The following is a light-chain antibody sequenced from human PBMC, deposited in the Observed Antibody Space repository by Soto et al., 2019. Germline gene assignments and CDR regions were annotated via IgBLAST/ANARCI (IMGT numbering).Light chain of an antibody. V-gene: IGLV2-14*03. J-gene: IGLJ1*01. CDR2: DVT. CDR3: SSYTSTSTPYV. CDR1: SSDIGGYNY. Sequence: QSALTQPASVSGSPGQSIAISCTGTSSDIGGYNYVSWYQQHPGKAPKLLIYDVTHWPSGVSNRFSGSKSGDTASLTISGLQSEDEADYYCSSYTSTSTPYVFGTGTKLTVL.